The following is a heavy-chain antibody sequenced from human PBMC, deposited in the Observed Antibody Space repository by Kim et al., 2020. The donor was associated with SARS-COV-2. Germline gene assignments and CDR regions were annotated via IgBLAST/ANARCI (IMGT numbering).Heavy chain of an antibody. CDR3: ARDMCSGGSCHGSGYYYYGMDV. D-gene: IGHD2-15*01. V-gene: IGHV3-21*01. Sequence: GGSLRLSCAASGFTFSSYSMNWVRQAPGKGLEWVSSISSSSSYIYYADSVKGRFTISRDNAKNSLYLQMNSLRAEDTAVYYCARDMCSGGSCHGSGYYYYGMDVWGQGTTVTVSS. CDR1: GFTFSSYS. J-gene: IGHJ6*02. CDR2: ISSSSSYI.